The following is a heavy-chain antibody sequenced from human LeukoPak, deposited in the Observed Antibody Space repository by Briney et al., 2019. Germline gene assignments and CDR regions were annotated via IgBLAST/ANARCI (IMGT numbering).Heavy chain of an antibody. CDR1: GYSISSGYY. Sequence: SETLSLTCTVSGYSISSGYYWGWIRQPPGKGLEWIGSIYHSGSTYYNPSLKSRVTISVDTSKNQFSLKLSSVTAADTAVYYCARVLTAIKFYFDYWGQGTLVTVSS. V-gene: IGHV4-38-2*02. J-gene: IGHJ4*02. CDR2: IYHSGST. D-gene: IGHD2-21*02. CDR3: ARVLTAIKFYFDY.